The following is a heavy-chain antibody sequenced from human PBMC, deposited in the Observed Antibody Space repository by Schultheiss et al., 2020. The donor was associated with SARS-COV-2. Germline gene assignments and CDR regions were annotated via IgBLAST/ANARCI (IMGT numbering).Heavy chain of an antibody. CDR2: IYSGGST. D-gene: IGHD5-18*01. Sequence: GGSLRLSCAASGFTFSSYGMHWVRQAPGKGLEWVSVIYSGGSTYYADSVKGRFTISRDNSKNTLYLQMNSLRAEDTAVYYCARDGDTAMVPIDYYYGMDVWGQGTTVTVSS. CDR3: ARDGDTAMVPIDYYYGMDV. J-gene: IGHJ6*02. V-gene: IGHV3-66*01. CDR1: GFTFSSYG.